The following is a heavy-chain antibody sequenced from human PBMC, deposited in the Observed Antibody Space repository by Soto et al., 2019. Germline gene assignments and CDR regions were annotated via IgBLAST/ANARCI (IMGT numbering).Heavy chain of an antibody. J-gene: IGHJ4*02. Sequence: EVQLVESGGDLVQPGGSLRLSCAASGLIFGNLWMTWVRQAPGKGLEWVANIALDSTTRVYVDSVKGLFTISRDNARNSLYLQMSSLRVEDTAVYYCATITPGGYDDVDSWGQGTQVAVSS. CDR3: ATITPGGYDDVDS. CDR2: IALDSTTR. CDR1: GLIFGNLW. V-gene: IGHV3-7*01. D-gene: IGHD3-16*01.